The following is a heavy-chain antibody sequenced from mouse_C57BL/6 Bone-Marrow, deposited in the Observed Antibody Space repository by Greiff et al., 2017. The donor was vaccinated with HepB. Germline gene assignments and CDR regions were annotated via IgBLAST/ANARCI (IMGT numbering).Heavy chain of an antibody. D-gene: IGHD1-1*01. CDR2: IRSKSSNYAT. CDR1: GFTFNTYA. J-gene: IGHJ1*03. V-gene: IGHV10-3*01. Sequence: EVQRVESGGGLVQPKGSLKLSCAASGFTFNTYAMHWVRQAPGKGLEWVARIRSKSSNYATYYADSVKDRFTISRDDSQSMLYLQMNNLKTEDTAMYYCVRETATVVATRYFDVWGTGTTVTVSS. CDR3: VRETATVVATRYFDV.